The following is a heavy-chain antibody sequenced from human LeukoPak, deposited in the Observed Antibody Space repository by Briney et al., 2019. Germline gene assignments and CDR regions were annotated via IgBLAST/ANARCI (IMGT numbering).Heavy chain of an antibody. V-gene: IGHV3-23*01. CDR3: AKGGSYAPLDY. CDR1: GFTFTDSA. J-gene: IGHJ4*02. D-gene: IGHD1-26*01. Sequence: PGGSLRLSCAASGFTFTDSAMTWVRQAPGKGLEWVSAISTSGGDTIYTDSAKDRFTISRDNSKNTLYLQMNSLRAEDTATYYCAKGGSYAPLDYWGQGTLVTVSS. CDR2: ISTSGGDT.